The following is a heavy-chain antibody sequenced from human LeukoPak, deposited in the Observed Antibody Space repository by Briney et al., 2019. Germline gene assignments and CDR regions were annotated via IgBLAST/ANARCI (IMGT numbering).Heavy chain of an antibody. J-gene: IGHJ3*02. CDR2: IKSDGSRT. CDR3: VREGGDYDDAFDI. CDR1: EFTFSNYW. V-gene: IGHV3-74*01. Sequence: GGSLRLSCAASEFTFSNYWMHWVRQAARKGLVWVSRIKSDGSRTSYADSVKGRFTISRDNAKNMLYLQMNSLRAEDTAVYYCVREGGDYDDAFDIWGQGTMVTVSS. D-gene: IGHD4-17*01.